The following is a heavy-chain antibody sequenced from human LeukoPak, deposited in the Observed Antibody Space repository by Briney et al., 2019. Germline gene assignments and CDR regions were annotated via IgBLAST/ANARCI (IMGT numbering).Heavy chain of an antibody. Sequence: GGSLRLSCAASGFTFSSYGMHWVRQAPGKGLEWVGVISYDGSNKYYADSVKGRFTISRDNSTNTLYLQMNSLRAEDTAVYYCVKGSFSPYYYYVMDVWGQGTTVTVSS. J-gene: IGHJ6*02. CDR1: GFTFSSYG. CDR3: VKGSFSPYYYYVMDV. CDR2: ISYDGSNK. D-gene: IGHD1-26*01. V-gene: IGHV3-30*18.